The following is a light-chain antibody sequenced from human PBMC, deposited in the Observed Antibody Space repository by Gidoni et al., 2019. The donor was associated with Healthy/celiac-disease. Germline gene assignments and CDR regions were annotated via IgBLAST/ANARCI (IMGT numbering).Light chain of an antibody. V-gene: IGKV4-1*01. CDR2: WAS. Sequence: DIVMTQSPDSLAVSLGERATINCKSSQSVLYSSNNKNYLAWYQQKPGQPPKLLIYWASTRESGVPYRFSGSWSGTDFTLTIISLQAEDVAVYYCQQYYSTPYTFGQGTKLEIK. CDR1: QSVLYSSNNKNY. J-gene: IGKJ2*01. CDR3: QQYYSTPYT.